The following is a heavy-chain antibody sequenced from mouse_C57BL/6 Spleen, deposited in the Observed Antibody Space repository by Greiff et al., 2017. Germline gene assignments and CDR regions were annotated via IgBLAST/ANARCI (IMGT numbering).Heavy chain of an antibody. J-gene: IGHJ1*03. CDR3: ARAYYGSRGYFDV. D-gene: IGHD1-1*01. V-gene: IGHV1-52*01. CDR1: GYTFTSYW. CDR2: IDPSDSET. Sequence: QVQLQQPGAELVRPGSSVKLSCKASGYTFTSYWMHWVKQRPIQGLEWIGNIDPSDSETHYNQKFKDKATLTVDKSSSTAYMQLSSLTSEDSAVYYGARAYYGSRGYFDVWGTGTTVTVSS.